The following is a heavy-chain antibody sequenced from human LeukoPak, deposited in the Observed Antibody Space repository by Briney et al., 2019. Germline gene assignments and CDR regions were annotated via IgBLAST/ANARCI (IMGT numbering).Heavy chain of an antibody. Sequence: PGGSLRLSCAASGFTVSTNYMSWVRQAPGKGLEWVSIIYNIGTTYYADSVKGRFTISRDNAKNPLYLQMNSLRAEDSAVYYCARYWSSWSADYWGQGTLVTVSS. D-gene: IGHD6-13*01. CDR1: GFTVSTNY. V-gene: IGHV3-53*01. J-gene: IGHJ4*02. CDR2: IYNIGTT. CDR3: ARYWSSWSADY.